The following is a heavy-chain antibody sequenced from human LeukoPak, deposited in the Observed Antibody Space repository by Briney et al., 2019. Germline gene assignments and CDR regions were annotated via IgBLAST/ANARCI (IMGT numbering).Heavy chain of an antibody. CDR2: IYHSGST. CDR3: ASGESYMGV. CDR1: GGSISSGGYY. Sequence: SQSLSLTCTVSGGSISSGGYYWSWLRQPPGKGLEWIGYIYHSGSTYYNPSLKSRVTISVDRSKNQFSLKLSSVTAADTAVYYCASGESYMGVWGKGTTVTVSS. V-gene: IGHV4-30-2*01. J-gene: IGHJ6*03. D-gene: IGHD3-10*01.